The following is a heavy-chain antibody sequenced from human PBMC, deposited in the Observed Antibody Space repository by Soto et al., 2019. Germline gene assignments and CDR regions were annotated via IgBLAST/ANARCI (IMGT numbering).Heavy chain of an antibody. D-gene: IGHD2-2*01. CDR2: TYYRSKWYN. V-gene: IGHV6-1*01. Sequence: SQTLSLTCAISGDSVSSNSAAWNWIRQSPSRGLEWLGRTYYRSKWYNDYAVSVKSRITINPDTSKNQFSLQLNSVTPEDTAVYYCARGEWRAYCSSTSCYQHAFDIWGQGTMVTVSS. J-gene: IGHJ3*02. CDR1: GDSVSSNSAA. CDR3: ARGEWRAYCSSTSCYQHAFDI.